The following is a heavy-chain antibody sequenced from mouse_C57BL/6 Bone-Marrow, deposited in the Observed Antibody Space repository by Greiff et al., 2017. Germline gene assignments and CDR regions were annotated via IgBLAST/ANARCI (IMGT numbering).Heavy chain of an antibody. CDR1: GYTFTSYG. D-gene: IGHD1-2*01. V-gene: IGHV1-81*01. J-gene: IGHJ4*01. CDR2: IYPRSGNT. CDR3: ASQGLLRRYAMGY. Sequence: QVQLQQSGAELARPGASVKLSCKASGYTFTSYGISWVKQRTGQGLEWIGEIYPRSGNTYYNEKFKGKATLTADKSSRTAYMELRSLTSDDSAVYFCASQGLLRRYAMGYWGQGTSVTVSS.